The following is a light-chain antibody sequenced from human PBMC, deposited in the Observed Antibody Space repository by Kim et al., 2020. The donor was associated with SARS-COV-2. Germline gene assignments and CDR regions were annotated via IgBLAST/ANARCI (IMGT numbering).Light chain of an antibody. Sequence: SYELTQPPSVSVAPGKTASITCGADDIGSKSVHWYQQKPGQAPVLVIYYDVDRPSGIPERFSGSNSANTATLTITRVEAGDEADYYCQAWDVTTDQVVFGGGTQLTVL. CDR1: DIGSKS. J-gene: IGLJ2*01. V-gene: IGLV3-21*04. CDR3: QAWDVTTDQVV. CDR2: YDV.